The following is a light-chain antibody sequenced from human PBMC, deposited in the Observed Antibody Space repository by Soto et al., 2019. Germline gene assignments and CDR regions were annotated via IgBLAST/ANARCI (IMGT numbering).Light chain of an antibody. CDR3: CSYVGSSTYV. CDR1: SSDVGTYNL. V-gene: IGLV2-23*01. Sequence: ALTQPASVSGSPGQSITISCTGTSSDVGTYNLVSWYQQHPGKAPKLMVYEGTKRPSGVSNRFSGSKSGNTASLTISGLQAEDEADYYCCSYVGSSTYVFGTGTKVTVL. CDR2: EGT. J-gene: IGLJ1*01.